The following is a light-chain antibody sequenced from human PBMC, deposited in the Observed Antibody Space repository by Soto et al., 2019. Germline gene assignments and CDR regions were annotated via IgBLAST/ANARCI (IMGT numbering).Light chain of an antibody. CDR3: QQSYSTPGIT. CDR1: QSISSY. J-gene: IGKJ5*01. CDR2: AAS. V-gene: IGKV1-39*01. Sequence: DIQMTRSPSSLSASVGDIVTITCRASQSISSYLNWYQQKPRKPPKLLIYAASSLQSGVPSRFSGSGSGTDFTLTISSLKTEDFANYYCQQSYSTPGITFGHGTRLEI.